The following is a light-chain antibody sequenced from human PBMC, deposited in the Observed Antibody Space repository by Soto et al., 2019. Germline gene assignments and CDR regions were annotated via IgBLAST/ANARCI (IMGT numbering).Light chain of an antibody. CDR3: QQYHSYPWT. V-gene: IGKV1-5*03. CDR1: QTISSW. Sequence: DIQMTQSPSTLSSSIGDRVTITCRARQTISSWLAWYQQKPGKAPKLLIYEAFNLESGVPSRFSGSGSGTEFTLTIVSLQPDDFSTYYCQQYHSYPWTFGQRTKVAIK. J-gene: IGKJ1*01. CDR2: EAF.